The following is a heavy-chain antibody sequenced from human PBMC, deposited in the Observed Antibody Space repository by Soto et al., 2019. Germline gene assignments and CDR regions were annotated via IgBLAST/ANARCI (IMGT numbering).Heavy chain of an antibody. CDR1: GGTVSSYA. V-gene: IGHV1-69*01. CDR2: FIPIFVSA. CDR3: ARDVSSDTTGFRGYDL. D-gene: IGHD4-17*01. J-gene: IGHJ4*02. Sequence: QLHLVQSGAEVKKAGSSVKVCCKASGGTVSSYAITWVRQAPGKGLEWMGVFIPIFVSAHYAPKFQGRITITADESTSTAYMELSGLTSEDTAIYYCARDVSSDTTGFRGYDLWGQGTQVTVSS.